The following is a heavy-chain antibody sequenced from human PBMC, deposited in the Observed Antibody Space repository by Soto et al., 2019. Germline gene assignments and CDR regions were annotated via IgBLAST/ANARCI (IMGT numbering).Heavy chain of an antibody. J-gene: IGHJ4*02. CDR1: GGTFSSYA. D-gene: IGHD5-18*01. V-gene: IGHV1-69*12. CDR2: IIPIFGTA. CDR3: ARLYDGAGYSFDQFDY. Sequence: QVQLVQSGAEVKKPGSSVKVSCKASGGTFSSYAISWVRQAPGQGLEWMGGIIPIFGTANYAQKFQGRVTITADESTSTAYMELSSLRSEDTAVYYCARLYDGAGYSFDQFDYWGQGTLVTVSS.